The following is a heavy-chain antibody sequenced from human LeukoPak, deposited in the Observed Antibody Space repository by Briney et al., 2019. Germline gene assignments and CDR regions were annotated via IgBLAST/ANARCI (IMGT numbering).Heavy chain of an antibody. Sequence: SGTLSPTSNLSGVSICSAFCSCVRQPPGKGLEWIGYIFYSGTPNYNPSLKSRVTISLDTSKKHFSLKLTSGTAADTPVYYCSRSGHEYTANTPSPYWGPGTLVTVSP. V-gene: IGHV4-59*01. CDR3: SRSGHEYTANTPSPY. D-gene: IGHD2/OR15-2a*01. CDR1: GVSICSAF. J-gene: IGHJ4*02. CDR2: IFYSGTP.